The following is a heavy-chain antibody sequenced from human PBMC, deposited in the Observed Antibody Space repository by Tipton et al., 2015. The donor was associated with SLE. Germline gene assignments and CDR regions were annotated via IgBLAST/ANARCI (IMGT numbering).Heavy chain of an antibody. D-gene: IGHD3-3*01. CDR1: DYSISSHNW. CDR2: IYYSGST. V-gene: IGHV4-28*01. Sequence: TLSLTCAVADYSISSHNWWGWIRQPPGKGLEWIGYIYYSGSTYYSSSLKSRASISIDTSKNQFSLKLTSMTAADTAVYYCASLYFWGGYWGFQYWGPGTLVTVSS. CDR3: ASLYFWGGYWGFQY. J-gene: IGHJ1*01.